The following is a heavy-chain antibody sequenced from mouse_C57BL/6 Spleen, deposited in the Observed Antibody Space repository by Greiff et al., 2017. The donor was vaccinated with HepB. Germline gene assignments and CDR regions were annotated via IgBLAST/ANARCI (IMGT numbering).Heavy chain of an antibody. J-gene: IGHJ4*01. D-gene: IGHD6-1*01. V-gene: IGHV5-4*01. CDR3: ARLGPLYAMDY. Sequence: VQLKESGGGLVKPGGSLKLSCAASGFTFSSYAMSWVRQTPEKRLEWVATISDGGSYTYYPDNVKGRFTISRDNAKNNLYLQMSHLKSEDAAMYYCARLGPLYAMDYWGQGTSVTVSS. CDR1: GFTFSSYA. CDR2: ISDGGSYT.